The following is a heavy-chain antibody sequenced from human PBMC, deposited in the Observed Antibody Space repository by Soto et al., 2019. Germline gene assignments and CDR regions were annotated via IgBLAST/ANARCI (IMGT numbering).Heavy chain of an antibody. Sequence: PSETLSLTCTVSGGSISSYYWSWIRQPPGKGLEWIGYIYYSGSTNYNPSLKSRVTISVDTSKNQFSLKLSSVTAADTAVYYCARGARPLNYYDSSGYYYRSYYYYGMDVWGQGTTVTVSS. V-gene: IGHV4-59*01. J-gene: IGHJ6*02. CDR3: ARGARPLNYYDSSGYYYRSYYYYGMDV. CDR2: IYYSGST. D-gene: IGHD3-22*01. CDR1: GGSISSYY.